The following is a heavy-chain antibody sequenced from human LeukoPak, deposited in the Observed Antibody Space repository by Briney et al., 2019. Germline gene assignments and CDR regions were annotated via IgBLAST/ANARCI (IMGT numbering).Heavy chain of an antibody. CDR2: IYYSGST. J-gene: IGHJ4*02. D-gene: IGHD3-3*01. V-gene: IGHV4-39*01. CDR3: ARPRIGSAITIWDY. CDR1: GGSISSSGYY. Sequence: SETLSLTCTVSGGSISSSGYYWGWIRQPPGKGLEWIGSIYYSGSTYYNPSLKSRVTISVDTSKNQFSLKLSSVTAADTAVYYCARPRIGSAITIWDYWGQGTLVTVSS.